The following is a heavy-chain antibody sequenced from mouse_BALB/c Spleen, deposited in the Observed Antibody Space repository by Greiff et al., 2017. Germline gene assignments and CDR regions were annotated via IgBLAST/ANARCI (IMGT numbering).Heavy chain of an antibody. Sequence: QVQLKESGPELVKPGASVRISCKASGYTFTSYYIHWVKQRPGQGLEWIGWIYPGNVNTKYNEKFKGKATLTADKSSSTAYMQLSSLTSEDSAVYFCARLGVYYGSRDYAMDYWGQGTSVTVSS. V-gene: IGHV1S56*01. CDR3: ARLGVYYGSRDYAMDY. CDR2: IYPGNVNT. D-gene: IGHD1-1*01. CDR1: GYTFTSYY. J-gene: IGHJ4*01.